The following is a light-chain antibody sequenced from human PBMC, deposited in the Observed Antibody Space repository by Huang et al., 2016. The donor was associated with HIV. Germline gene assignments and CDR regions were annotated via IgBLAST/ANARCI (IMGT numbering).Light chain of an antibody. CDR3: MQALQTPYT. CDR2: LGS. CDR1: QSLLHRNGNNH. J-gene: IGKJ2*01. V-gene: IGKV2-28*01. Sequence: DIVMTQSPLSLPVPPGEPASISCRSSQSLLHRNGNNHLDWYLQRPGQSPQLLIYLGSNRASGVPDRFSGSGSGTYFTLKISRVAAEDVGVYYCMQALQTPYTFGQGTKLEIK.